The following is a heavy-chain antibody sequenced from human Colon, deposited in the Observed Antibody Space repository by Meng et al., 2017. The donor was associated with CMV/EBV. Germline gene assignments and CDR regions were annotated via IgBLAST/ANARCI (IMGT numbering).Heavy chain of an antibody. Sequence: EVQLVESGGGLVQPGGSLRLSCAVSGFTFSNYWMSWVRQPPGTGLEWVAKINPDGSYIEYVDSVKGRFTISRDNAENSLHLQMNSLRAGDTAVYFCYGESRSQSIDKWGRGTLVTVSS. J-gene: IGHJ4*02. V-gene: IGHV3-7*02. CDR1: GFTFSNYW. D-gene: IGHD6-6*01. CDR3: YGESRSQSIDK. CDR2: INPDGSYI.